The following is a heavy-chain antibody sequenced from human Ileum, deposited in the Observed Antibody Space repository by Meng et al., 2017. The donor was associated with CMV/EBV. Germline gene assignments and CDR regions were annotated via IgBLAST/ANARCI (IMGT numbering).Heavy chain of an antibody. D-gene: IGHD3-22*01. Sequence: GPFSSYAISWVRQAPGQGLEWMGGIIPIFGTANYAQKFQGRVTITTDESTSTAYMELSSLRSEDTAVYYCARALSDSSGYYVTGGYWGQGTLVTVFS. J-gene: IGHJ4*02. CDR2: IIPIFGTA. CDR1: GPFSSYA. CDR3: ARALSDSSGYYVTGGY. V-gene: IGHV1-69*05.